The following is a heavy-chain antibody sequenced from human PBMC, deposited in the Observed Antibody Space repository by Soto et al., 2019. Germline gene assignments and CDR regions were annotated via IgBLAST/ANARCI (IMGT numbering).Heavy chain of an antibody. Sequence: EVQLLESGGGLVQPGGSLRLSCAASGFTFSSYAMSWVRQAPGKGLEWVSAISGGGGSTYYADSVKGRFTISRDNSKNTLYLQMNSLRAEDTAVYYCALGLRAAAGSRGGYYYYGMDVWGQGTTVTVSS. J-gene: IGHJ6*02. V-gene: IGHV3-23*01. CDR3: ALGLRAAAGSRGGYYYYGMDV. CDR1: GFTFSSYA. CDR2: ISGGGGST. D-gene: IGHD6-13*01.